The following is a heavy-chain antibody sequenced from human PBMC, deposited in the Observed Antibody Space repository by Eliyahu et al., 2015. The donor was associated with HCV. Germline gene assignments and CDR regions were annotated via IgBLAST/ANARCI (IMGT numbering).Heavy chain of an antibody. CDR1: GYTFSGYY. Sequence: QVQLVQSGAEVKKPGASVKVSCKASGYTFSGYYMHWVRQAPGQGLEWMGWINPNSGGTNYAQKFQGRVTMTRDTSSSTAYMELSRLRSDDTAVYYCARDHCTSSGCYEDYYYGMDVWGQGTTVTVSS. V-gene: IGHV1-2*02. CDR3: ARDHCTSSGCYEDYYYGMDV. D-gene: IGHD2-2*01. CDR2: INPNSGGT. J-gene: IGHJ6*02.